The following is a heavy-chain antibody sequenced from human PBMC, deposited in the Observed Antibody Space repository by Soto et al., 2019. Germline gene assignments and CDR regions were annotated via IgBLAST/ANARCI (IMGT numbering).Heavy chain of an antibody. CDR2: IRDSGDT. CDR3: VSQGFGALHGLVDV. D-gene: IGHD3-10*01. CDR1: GGSISSHN. Sequence: QVQLQESGPGLVKPSETLSLICSDSGGSISSHNWGWIRLPPGKGLEWIGYIRDSGDTSYNPSLNRRVTMPLETSTKEFSLMLTSVTAAGTAVYYCVSQGFGALHGLVDVWGQGTSVTVSS. J-gene: IGHJ6*02. V-gene: IGHV4-59*08.